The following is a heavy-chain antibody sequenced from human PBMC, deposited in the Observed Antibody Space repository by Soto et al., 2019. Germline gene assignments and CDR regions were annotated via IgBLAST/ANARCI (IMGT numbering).Heavy chain of an antibody. J-gene: IGHJ5*02. Sequence: GASVKVSCKDSGYTFTSYGISWVRQATGQGLEWMGWISAYNGNTNYAQKLQGRVTMTTDTSTSTAYMELRSLRSDDTAVYYCARGVGSGSYYNQYNWFDPWGQGTLVTV. V-gene: IGHV1-18*01. D-gene: IGHD3-10*01. CDR3: ARGVGSGSYYNQYNWFDP. CDR1: GYTFTSYG. CDR2: ISAYNGNT.